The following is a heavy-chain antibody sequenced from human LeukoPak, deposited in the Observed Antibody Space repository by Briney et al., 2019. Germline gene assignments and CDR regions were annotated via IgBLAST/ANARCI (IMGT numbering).Heavy chain of an antibody. V-gene: IGHV4-34*01. CDR1: GGSFSGYY. CDR3: ARVVLRYCSSTSCYRAGRFDY. CDR2: INHSGST. J-gene: IGHJ4*02. Sequence: SETLSLTCAVYGGSFSGYYWSWLRQPPGKGLEWIGEINHSGSTNYNPSLKSRVTISVDTSKNQFSLKLSSVTAADTAVYYCARVVLRYCSSTSCYRAGRFDYWGQGTLVTVSS. D-gene: IGHD2-2*01.